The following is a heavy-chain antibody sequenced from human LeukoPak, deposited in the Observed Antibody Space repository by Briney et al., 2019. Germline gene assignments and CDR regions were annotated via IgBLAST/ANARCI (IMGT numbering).Heavy chain of an antibody. D-gene: IGHD6-13*01. V-gene: IGHV3-23*01. CDR2: ISGSGGST. CDR3: AKGSSSWYVGPWFDP. Sequence: GGSLRLSCAASGFTVSRNYMSWVRQAPGKGLEWVSVISGSGGSTYYADSVKGRFTISRDNSKDTLYLQMNSLRAEDTAVYYCAKGSSSWYVGPWFDPWGQGTLVTVSS. J-gene: IGHJ5*02. CDR1: GFTVSRNY.